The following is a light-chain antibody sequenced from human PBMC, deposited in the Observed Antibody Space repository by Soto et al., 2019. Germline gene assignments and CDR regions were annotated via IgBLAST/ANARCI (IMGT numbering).Light chain of an antibody. V-gene: IGKV3-11*01. CDR3: QQCNSWPQWT. J-gene: IGKJ1*01. CDR2: DAS. CDR1: QSVSRY. Sequence: IGLTQTSGSLSFSPGERATLSCRASQSVSRYLAWYQQKPGQAPRLLIYDASNRATGIPARFSGSGSGTDFTLTISSLEPEDSAVYYCQQCNSWPQWTFG.